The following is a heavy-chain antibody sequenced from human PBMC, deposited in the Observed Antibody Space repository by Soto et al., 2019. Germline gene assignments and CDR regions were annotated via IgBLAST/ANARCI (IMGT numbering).Heavy chain of an antibody. Sequence: GGSLRLSCAASGFTFSSYAMSWVRQAPGKGLEWVSAISGSGGSTYYADSVKGRFTISRDNSKNTLYLQMNSLRAEDTAVYYCATRLYDILTGYYIGFDYWGQGPLVTVSS. J-gene: IGHJ4*02. V-gene: IGHV3-23*01. CDR1: GFTFSSYA. CDR2: ISGSGGST. D-gene: IGHD3-9*01. CDR3: ATRLYDILTGYYIGFDY.